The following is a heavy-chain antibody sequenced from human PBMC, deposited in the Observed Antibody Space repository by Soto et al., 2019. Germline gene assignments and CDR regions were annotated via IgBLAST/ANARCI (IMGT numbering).Heavy chain of an antibody. CDR3: ARERYGGNSGEYYYGMDV. CDR1: GGTFSSYA. V-gene: IGHV1-69*13. J-gene: IGHJ6*02. CDR2: IIPIFGTA. Sequence: SVKVSCKASGGTFSSYAISWVRQAPGQGLEWMGGIIPIFGTANYAQKFQGRVTITADESTSTAYMELSSLRSEDTAVYCCARERYGGNSGEYYYGMDVWGQGTTVTVSS. D-gene: IGHD2-21*02.